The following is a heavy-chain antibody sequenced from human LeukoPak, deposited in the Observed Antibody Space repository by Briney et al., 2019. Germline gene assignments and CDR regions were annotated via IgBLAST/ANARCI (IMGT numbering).Heavy chain of an antibody. D-gene: IGHD2-15*01. CDR2: MNPNSGNT. Sequence: ASVKVSCKATGYTFTSYDINWVRQATGQGLEWMGWMNPNSGNTGYAQKFQGRVTMTRNTSISTAYMELSSLRSEDTAVYYCARERGEDIVVVVAATESGYDAFDIWGQGTMVTVSS. CDR3: ARERGEDIVVVVAATESGYDAFDI. J-gene: IGHJ3*02. V-gene: IGHV1-8*01. CDR1: GYTFTSYD.